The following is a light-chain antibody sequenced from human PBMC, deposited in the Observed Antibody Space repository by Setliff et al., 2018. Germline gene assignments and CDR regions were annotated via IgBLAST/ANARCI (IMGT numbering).Light chain of an antibody. CDR2: ANN. V-gene: IGLV1-40*01. Sequence: QSVLTQPPSVSGAPGQTVTISCTGSSSNIGARYDVQWYQQLPGTAPKLLIYANNNRPSGVPDRFSGSKSGTSASLAISGLQADDEADYYCQSYGGSMSGDVFGTGTKGTVL. J-gene: IGLJ1*01. CDR3: QSYGGSMSGDV. CDR1: SSNIGARYD.